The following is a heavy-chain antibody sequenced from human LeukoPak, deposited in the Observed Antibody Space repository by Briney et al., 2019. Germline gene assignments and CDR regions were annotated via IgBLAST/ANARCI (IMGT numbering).Heavy chain of an antibody. Sequence: GGSLRLSCAASGFTFDDYAMHWVRQAPGKGLEWVSLISGDGGSTYYADSVKGRFTISRDNSKNSLYLQMNSLRTEDTALYYCAKDILKQLWLLGPPRGSYGMDVWGQGTTVTVSS. CDR1: GFTFDDYA. CDR3: AKDILKQLWLLGPPRGSYGMDV. CDR2: ISGDGGST. D-gene: IGHD5-18*01. J-gene: IGHJ6*02. V-gene: IGHV3-43*02.